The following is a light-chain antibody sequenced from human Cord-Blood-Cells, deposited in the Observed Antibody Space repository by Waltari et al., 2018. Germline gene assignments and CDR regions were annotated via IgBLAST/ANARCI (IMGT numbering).Light chain of an antibody. CDR3: QQYYSTPWT. J-gene: IGKJ1*01. Sequence: IVMTPSPDSLAVSLGQVATITCKSTQRVLYSSNNKNYLAWYQQKPGQPPKLLIYWASTRESGVPDRFSGSGSGTDFTLTISSLQAEDVAVYYCQQYYSTPWTFGQGTKVEIK. CDR2: WAS. CDR1: QRVLYSSNNKNY. V-gene: IGKV4-1*01.